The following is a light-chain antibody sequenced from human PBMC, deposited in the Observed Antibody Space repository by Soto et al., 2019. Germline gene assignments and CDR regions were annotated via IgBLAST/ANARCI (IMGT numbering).Light chain of an antibody. J-gene: IGLJ2*01. CDR2: EDN. CDR3: V. V-gene: IGLV6-57*04. Sequence: NFMLTQPHSVSASPGKTVTISCTRNSGSIASNYVQFCHQRPGSAPTTVIYEDNQRPSGVPDRFSGSIDSSSISAALTISGLTTEDEADYYGVFGGGTKLTVL. CDR1: SGSIASNY.